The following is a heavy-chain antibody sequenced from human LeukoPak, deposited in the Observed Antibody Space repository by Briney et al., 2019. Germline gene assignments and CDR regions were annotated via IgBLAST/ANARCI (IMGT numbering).Heavy chain of an antibody. CDR2: IYHSGST. CDR3: ASTRDIVATIDAFDI. D-gene: IGHD5-12*01. Sequence: PSETLSLTCTVSGYSISSGYYWGWIRQPPGKGLEWIGSIYHSGSTYYNPSLKSRVTISVDTSKNQFSLKLSSVTAADTAVYYCASTRDIVATIDAFDIWGQGTMVTVSS. V-gene: IGHV4-38-2*02. CDR1: GYSISSGYY. J-gene: IGHJ3*02.